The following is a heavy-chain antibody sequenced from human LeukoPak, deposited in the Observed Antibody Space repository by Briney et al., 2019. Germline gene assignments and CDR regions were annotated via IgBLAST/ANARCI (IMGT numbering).Heavy chain of an antibody. Sequence: SETLSLTCAVYGGSFSGYYWSWIRQPPGKGLEWIGEINHSGSTNYNPSLKSRVTISVDTSKNQFSLKLSSVTAADTAVYYCARDYVVVPAAMLRYYYYYYGMDVWGQGPRSPSP. CDR2: INHSGST. CDR3: ARDYVVVPAAMLRYYYYYYGMDV. D-gene: IGHD2-2*01. J-gene: IGHJ6*02. V-gene: IGHV4-34*01. CDR1: GGSFSGYY.